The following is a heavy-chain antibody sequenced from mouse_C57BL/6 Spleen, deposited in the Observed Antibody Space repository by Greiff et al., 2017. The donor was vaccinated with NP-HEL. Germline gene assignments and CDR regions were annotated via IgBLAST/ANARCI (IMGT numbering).Heavy chain of an antibody. CDR1: GFTFTDYY. CDR2: IRNKANGYTT. J-gene: IGHJ2*01. CDR3: ASMGDYGDFDH. D-gene: IGHD2-4*01. Sequence: EVKLVESGGGLVQPGGSLSLSCAASGFTFTDYYMSWVRQPPGKALEWLGFIRNKANGYTTEYSASVKGRFTISRDNSQSILYLQMNALRAEDSATYYCASMGDYGDFDHWGQGTTLTVSS. V-gene: IGHV7-3*01.